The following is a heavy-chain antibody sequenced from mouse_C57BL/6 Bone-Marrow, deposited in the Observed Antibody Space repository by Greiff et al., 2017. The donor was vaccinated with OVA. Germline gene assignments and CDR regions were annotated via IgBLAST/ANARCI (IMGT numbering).Heavy chain of an antibody. V-gene: IGHV3-6*01. J-gene: IGHJ2*01. CDR3: ARGVCRYYFDY. D-gene: IGHD2-10*02. CDR1: GYSITSGYY. CDR2: ISYDGSN. Sequence: EVKLMESGPGLVKPSQSLSLTCSVTGYSITSGYYWNWIRQFPGIKLEWMGYISYDGSNNYNPSLKNRISITRDTSKNQFFLKLNSVTTEDTATYYCARGVCRYYFDYWGQGTTLTVSS.